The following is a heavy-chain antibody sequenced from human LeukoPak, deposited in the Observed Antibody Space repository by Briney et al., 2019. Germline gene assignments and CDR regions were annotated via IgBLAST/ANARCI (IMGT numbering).Heavy chain of an antibody. CDR3: ARGDYYDSSGYLSAFDI. J-gene: IGHJ3*02. CDR1: GYSISSGYY. V-gene: IGHV4-38-2*01. Sequence: SETLSLTCAVSGYSISSGYYWGWIRQPPGKGLEWIGSIDHSGSTYYNPSLKSRVTISVDTSKNQFSLKLSSVTAADTAVYYCARGDYYDSSGYLSAFDIWGQGTMVTVSS. CDR2: IDHSGST. D-gene: IGHD3-22*01.